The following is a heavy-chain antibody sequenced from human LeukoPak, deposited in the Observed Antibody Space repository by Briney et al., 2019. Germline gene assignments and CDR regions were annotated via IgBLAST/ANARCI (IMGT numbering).Heavy chain of an antibody. J-gene: IGHJ5*01. CDR2: IKQDGSEK. V-gene: IGHV3-7*03. Sequence: GGSLRLSCAASGFTFSSYWMSWVRQAPGKGLEWVANIKQDGSEKYYVDSVKGRFTTSRDNAKNSLYLQMNSLKVEDTAIYYCARDNWVDCWGQGTLVTVSS. CDR3: ARDNWVDC. CDR1: GFTFSSYW.